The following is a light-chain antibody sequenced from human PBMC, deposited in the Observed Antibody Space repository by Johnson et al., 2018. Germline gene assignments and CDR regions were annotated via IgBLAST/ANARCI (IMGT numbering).Light chain of an antibody. J-gene: IGLJ1*01. V-gene: IGLV1-51*02. CDR1: SSNIGNNY. Sequence: QSVLTQPPSVSAAPGQKVTISCSGSSSNIGNNYVSWYQQLPGTAPKLLIYENIKRPSGIPDRFSGSKSGTSATLGITGLPTGDEADYYCGTWDSSLSAGNVFGTGTKVTVL. CDR3: GTWDSSLSAGNV. CDR2: ENI.